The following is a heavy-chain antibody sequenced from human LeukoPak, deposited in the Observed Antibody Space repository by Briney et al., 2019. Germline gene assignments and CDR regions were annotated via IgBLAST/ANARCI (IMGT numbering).Heavy chain of an antibody. J-gene: IGHJ6*02. Sequence: GRSLGLSCAASGFTFSSYGMHWVRQAPGKGLEWVAVIWYDGSNKYYADSVKGRFTISRDNSKNTLYLQMNSLRAEDTAVYYCASYGSGSYLSGGRFYYYYGMDVWGQGTTVTVSS. CDR2: IWYDGSNK. D-gene: IGHD3-10*01. V-gene: IGHV3-33*01. CDR1: GFTFSSYG. CDR3: ASYGSGSYLSGGRFYYYYGMDV.